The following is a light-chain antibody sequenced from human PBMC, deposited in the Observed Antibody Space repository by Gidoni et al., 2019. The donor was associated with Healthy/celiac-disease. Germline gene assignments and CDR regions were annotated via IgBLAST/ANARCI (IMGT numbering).Light chain of an antibody. CDR1: QSVSSY. Sequence: EIVLTPSPATLSLSPGERATLSCRASQSVSSYLAWYQPKPGQATRLLIYDASNRATGIPARFSGSGSGKDFTLTISSLEPEDCEVYYCQQRSNWPPYTFGQGTKLEIK. CDR3: QQRSNWPPYT. V-gene: IGKV3-11*01. CDR2: DAS. J-gene: IGKJ2*01.